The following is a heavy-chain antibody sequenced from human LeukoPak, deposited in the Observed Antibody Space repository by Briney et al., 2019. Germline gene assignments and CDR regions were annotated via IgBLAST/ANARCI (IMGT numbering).Heavy chain of an antibody. V-gene: IGHV1-69*05. Sequence: SVKVSCKASGGTFISYAISWVRQAPGQGLEWMGRIIPIFGTANYAQKFQGRVTITTDESTSTAYMELSSLRSEDTAVYYCARHPPKDIVVVPAAIFAFDIWGQGTMVTVSS. J-gene: IGHJ3*02. CDR1: GGTFISYA. CDR2: IIPIFGTA. D-gene: IGHD2-2*02. CDR3: ARHPPKDIVVVPAAIFAFDI.